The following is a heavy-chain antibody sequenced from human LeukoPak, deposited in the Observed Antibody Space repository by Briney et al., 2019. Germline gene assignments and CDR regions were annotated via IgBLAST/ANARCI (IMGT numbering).Heavy chain of an antibody. J-gene: IGHJ5*01. CDR3: AKPVSGGLAVTADWFHP. Sequence: GGSLRLSCAASGFAFSFYAMSWLRQPPGKGLEWVSTINANSGTTSYAASVRGRFTISRDNSKNTLYLQVNTLRADDTATYYCAKPVSGGLAVTADWFHPWGPGNLGSVSS. CDR2: INANSGTT. D-gene: IGHD6-19*01. CDR1: GFAFSFYA. V-gene: IGHV3-23*01.